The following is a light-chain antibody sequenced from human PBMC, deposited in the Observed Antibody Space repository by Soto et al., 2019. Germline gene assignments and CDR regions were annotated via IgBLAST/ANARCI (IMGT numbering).Light chain of an antibody. CDR3: QKYNRAPCT. Sequence: DIQMTQSPSSLSSSVGDRVTITCRASQGISNYLAWYQQQPGKVPKLLIYVASTWASGVPARFSGSGSGTDFTLTISSLPPEDVATYYGQKYNRAPCTFGEGTKVEIK. CDR1: QGISNY. CDR2: VAS. J-gene: IGKJ1*01. V-gene: IGKV1-27*01.